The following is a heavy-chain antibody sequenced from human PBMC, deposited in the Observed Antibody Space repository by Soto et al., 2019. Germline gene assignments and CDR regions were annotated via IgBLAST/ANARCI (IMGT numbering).Heavy chain of an antibody. V-gene: IGHV5-51*01. CDR3: ARAIAGTLNPYHFDY. CDR1: GYSFTSYW. Sequence: PGESLKMSWKVSGYSFTSYWIGWVRQMSGKGLEWMGIIYPGDSDTRYSPSFQGQVTISADKSVSTAYLQWSSLKASDTAMYYCARAIAGTLNPYHFDYWGQGTLVTVSS. J-gene: IGHJ4*02. D-gene: IGHD1-20*01. CDR2: IYPGDSDT.